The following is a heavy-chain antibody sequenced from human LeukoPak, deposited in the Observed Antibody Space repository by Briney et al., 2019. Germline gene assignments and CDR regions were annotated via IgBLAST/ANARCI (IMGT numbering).Heavy chain of an antibody. CDR1: GGSISSGSYY. CDR3: ASSKLVRGVIIRGLYYYYMDV. J-gene: IGHJ6*03. V-gene: IGHV4-61*02. Sequence: PSETLSLTCTVSGGSISSGSYYWSWIRQPAGKGLEWIGRIYTSGSTNCNPSLKSRVTISVDTSKNQFSLKLSSVTAADTAVYYCASSKLVRGVIIRGLYYYYMDVWGKGTTVTVSS. D-gene: IGHD3-10*01. CDR2: IYTSGST.